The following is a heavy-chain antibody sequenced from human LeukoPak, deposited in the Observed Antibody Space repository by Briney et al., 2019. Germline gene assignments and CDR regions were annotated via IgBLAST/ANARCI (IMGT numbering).Heavy chain of an antibody. CDR2: IIPIFGTA. D-gene: IGHD2-2*01. CDR1: GGTFSSYA. Sequence: SVKVSCKASGGTFSSYAISWVRQAPGQGLEWMGGIIPIFGTANYAQKFQGRVTITADESTSTAYMELSSLRSEDTAVYYCATQLYCSSTSCPVAYWGQGTLVTVSS. CDR3: ATQLYCSSTSCPVAY. J-gene: IGHJ4*02. V-gene: IGHV1-69*01.